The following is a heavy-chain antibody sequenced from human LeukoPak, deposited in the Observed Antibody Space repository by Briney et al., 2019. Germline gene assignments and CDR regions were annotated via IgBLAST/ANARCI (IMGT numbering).Heavy chain of an antibody. J-gene: IGHJ6*03. Sequence: PGGSLRLSCVASGFTVSSNYMSWVPQAPGKGLEWVSVIYSGGSTYYADSVKGRFTISRDNSKNTLYLQMNSLRAEDTAVYYCASGSGSYRTPYYYMDVWGTGTTVTVSS. D-gene: IGHD3-10*01. CDR3: ASGSGSYRTPYYYMDV. CDR1: GFTVSSNY. CDR2: IYSGGST. V-gene: IGHV3-53*01.